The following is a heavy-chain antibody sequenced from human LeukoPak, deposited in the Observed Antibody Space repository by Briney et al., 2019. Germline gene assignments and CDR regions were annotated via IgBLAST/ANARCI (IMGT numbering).Heavy chain of an antibody. J-gene: IGHJ4*02. Sequence: SETLSLTCTVSGGSISSSSYYWGWIRQPPGKGLEWIGSIYYSGSTNYNPPLKSRVTISVDTSKNQFSLKLSSVTAADTAVYYCATDYYGSGSYSHWGQGTLVTVSS. V-gene: IGHV4-39*07. CDR2: IYYSGST. D-gene: IGHD3-10*01. CDR3: ATDYYGSGSYSH. CDR1: GGSISSSSYY.